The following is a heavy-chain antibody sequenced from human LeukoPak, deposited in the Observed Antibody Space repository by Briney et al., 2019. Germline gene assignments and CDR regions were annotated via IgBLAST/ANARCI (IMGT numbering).Heavy chain of an antibody. CDR2: ISYDGSNK. Sequence: GGSLRLSCAASGFTFSSYGMHWVRQAPGKGLEWVAVISYDGSNKYYADSVKGRFTISRDNSKNTLYLQMNSLRAEDTAVYYCAKDARITIFGVVTHFDYWGQGTLVTVSS. CDR1: GFTFSSYG. V-gene: IGHV3-30*18. CDR3: AKDARITIFGVVTHFDY. D-gene: IGHD3-3*01. J-gene: IGHJ4*02.